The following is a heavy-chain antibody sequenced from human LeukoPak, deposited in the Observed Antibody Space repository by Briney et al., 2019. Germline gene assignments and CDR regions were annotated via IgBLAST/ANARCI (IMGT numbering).Heavy chain of an antibody. CDR1: GGTFSSYA. V-gene: IGHV1-69*06. CDR2: IIPIFGTA. J-gene: IGHJ4*02. Sequence: SVKVSCKASGGTFSSYAISWVRQAPGQGLEWMGGIIPIFGTANYAQKFQGRVTMTEDTSTDTAYMELSSLRSEDTAVYYCATDRGAARSPTFDYWGQGTLVTVSS. CDR3: ATDRGAARSPTFDY. D-gene: IGHD6-6*01.